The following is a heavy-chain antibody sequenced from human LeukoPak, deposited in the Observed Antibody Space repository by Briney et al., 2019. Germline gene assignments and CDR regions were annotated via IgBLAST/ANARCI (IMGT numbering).Heavy chain of an antibody. Sequence: GGSLRLSCAASGFTFSSYSMHWVRQAPGKGLEWVAVIWYDGSNKYYADSVKGRFTISRDNSKNTLYLQMNSLRAEDTAVYYCAKDLSGKHDYSNYPGFDYWGQGILVTVSS. V-gene: IGHV3-33*06. J-gene: IGHJ4*02. CDR3: AKDLSGKHDYSNYPGFDY. CDR1: GFTFSSYS. D-gene: IGHD4-11*01. CDR2: IWYDGSNK.